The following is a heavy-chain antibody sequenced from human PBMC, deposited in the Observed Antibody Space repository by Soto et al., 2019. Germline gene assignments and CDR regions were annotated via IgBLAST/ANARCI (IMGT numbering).Heavy chain of an antibody. CDR1: GYSFTSHG. D-gene: IGHD1-20*01. V-gene: IGHV1-18*04. CDR2: ISAYNGEI. J-gene: IGHJ6*02. CDR3: ARDPPISGSLRGTPLMDA. Sequence: VELVQSGAEVKKAGASVKVSCKASGYSFTSHGISWVRRAPRQGLEWMGWISAYNGEITYAQRFQDRVTMTTDASTSTAYMGLRSLRSDDTATYYCARDPPISGSLRGTPLMDAWGQGTTVTVSS.